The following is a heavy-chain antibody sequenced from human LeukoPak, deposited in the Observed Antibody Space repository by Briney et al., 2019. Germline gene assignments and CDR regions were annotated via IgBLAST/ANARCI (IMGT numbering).Heavy chain of an antibody. Sequence: SETLSLTCTVSGDSISRFYWNWIRQPAGKGLEWIGRIYTSGSTNYNPSLKSRVTMSVDTSKNQFSLKLSSVTAADTAVYYCASLGVVTAIDNWFDPWGQGTLVTVSS. CDR2: IYTSGST. J-gene: IGHJ5*02. V-gene: IGHV4-4*07. CDR3: ASLGVVTAIDNWFDP. CDR1: GDSISRFY. D-gene: IGHD2-21*02.